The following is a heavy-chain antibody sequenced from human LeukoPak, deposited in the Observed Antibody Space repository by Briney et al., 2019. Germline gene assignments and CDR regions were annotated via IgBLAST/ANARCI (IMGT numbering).Heavy chain of an antibody. CDR2: FDPEDGET. CDR3: ARGLNWGAVAGAENFDY. CDR1: GYTLTELS. J-gene: IGHJ4*02. Sequence: ASVKVSCKVSGYTLTELSMHWVRQAPGKGLEWMGGFDPEDGETIYAQKFQGRVTMTEDTSTDTAYMELSRLRSDDTAVYYCARGLNWGAVAGAENFDYWGQGTLVTVSS. V-gene: IGHV1-24*01. D-gene: IGHD6-19*01.